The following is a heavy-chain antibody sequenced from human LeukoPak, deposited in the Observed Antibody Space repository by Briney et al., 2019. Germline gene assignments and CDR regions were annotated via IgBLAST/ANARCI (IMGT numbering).Heavy chain of an antibody. CDR3: ARLGSYHDF. D-gene: IGHD1-26*01. CDR2: IHYSGSI. V-gene: IGHV4-59*08. J-gene: IGHJ4*02. Sequence: SETLSLTCTVSGASISSYYWSWIRQTPEKGLGWMGHIHYSGSISYYPSLNSRLTRSRNTSRNQLSLKLPSVTAADTAVYFCARLGSYHDFWGQGALVTVSS. CDR1: GASISSYY.